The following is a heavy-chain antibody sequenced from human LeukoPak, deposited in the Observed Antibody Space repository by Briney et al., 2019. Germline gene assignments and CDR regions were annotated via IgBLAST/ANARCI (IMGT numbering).Heavy chain of an antibody. CDR1: GGSFSGYY. Sequence: PSETLSLTCAVYGGSFSGYYWSWIRQPPGKGLEWIGEINHSGSTNYNPSLKSRVTISVDTSKNQFSLKLSSVTAADTAVHYCARLDTAMVNFDYWGQGTLVTVSS. V-gene: IGHV4-34*01. J-gene: IGHJ4*02. D-gene: IGHD5-18*01. CDR2: INHSGST. CDR3: ARLDTAMVNFDY.